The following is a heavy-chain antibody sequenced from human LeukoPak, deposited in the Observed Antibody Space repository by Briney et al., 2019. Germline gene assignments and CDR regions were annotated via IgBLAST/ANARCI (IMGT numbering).Heavy chain of an antibody. V-gene: IGHV3-69-1*01. D-gene: IGHD1-14*01. CDR3: ARRREPEI. Sequence: PGGCLRLSCVTSGFTFSDYTMNWVRQAPGKGLEWVSSIGTSGSIYYADSVRGRFTISRDNAKNSLYLQMDSLRAEDTAVCYCARRREPEIWGQGTMVTVSS. J-gene: IGHJ3*02. CDR2: IGTSGSI. CDR1: GFTFSDYT.